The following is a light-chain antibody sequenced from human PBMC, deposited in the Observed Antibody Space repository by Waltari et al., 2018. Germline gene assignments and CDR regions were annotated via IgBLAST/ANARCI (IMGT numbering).Light chain of an antibody. CDR3: QQYNNWRT. CDR2: GAS. CDR1: QSISRN. Sequence: EVLLTPPPPPLSSSAGEGTNLSCRASQSISRNLAWYQQRPGQAPRLLIYGASTRAPGIPARFSGSGSGTEFTLTISSLQSEDFAVYYCQQYNNWRTFGRGTKLEI. V-gene: IGKV3-15*01. J-gene: IGKJ2*01.